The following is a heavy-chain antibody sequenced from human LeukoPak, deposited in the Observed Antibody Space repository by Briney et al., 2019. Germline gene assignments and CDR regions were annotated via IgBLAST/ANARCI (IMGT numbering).Heavy chain of an antibody. D-gene: IGHD3-10*01. CDR3: TKRVDGSGTYYIDY. J-gene: IGHJ4*02. Sequence: TGGSLTLSCAASGFTFSTYVLNWLRQAPGEGLEGVSAIGGTDGTTFYADSVKGRFTISRDNSKNTLFLQMNSLRAEDTALYYCTKRVDGSGTYYIDYWGQGTLVTVSS. CDR1: GFTFSTYV. V-gene: IGHV3-23*01. CDR2: IGGTDGTT.